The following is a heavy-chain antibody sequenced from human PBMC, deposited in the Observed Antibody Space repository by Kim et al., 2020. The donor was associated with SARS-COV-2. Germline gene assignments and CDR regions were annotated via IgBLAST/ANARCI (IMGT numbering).Heavy chain of an antibody. V-gene: IGHV4-59*01. Sequence: SRVTISVDTSKNQFSLKLSSVTAADTAVYYCARLGGYDYVWGSYRYPFDYWGQGTLVTVSS. J-gene: IGHJ4*02. D-gene: IGHD3-16*02. CDR3: ARLGGYDYVWGSYRYPFDY.